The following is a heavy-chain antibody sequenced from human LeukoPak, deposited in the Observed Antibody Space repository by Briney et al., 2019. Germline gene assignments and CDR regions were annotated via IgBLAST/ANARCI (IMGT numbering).Heavy chain of an antibody. CDR1: GGSFSSYY. Sequence: PSETLSLTCTVSGGSFSSYYWNWIRQPPGKGLELIGYIYYSGSTNYNPSLKSRVTMSVDTSKNQFSLKLSSVTAADTAVYYCARDIPSFPYYYGMDVWGQGTTVTVSS. CDR3: ARDIPSFPYYYGMDV. CDR2: IYYSGST. J-gene: IGHJ6*02. V-gene: IGHV4-59*12.